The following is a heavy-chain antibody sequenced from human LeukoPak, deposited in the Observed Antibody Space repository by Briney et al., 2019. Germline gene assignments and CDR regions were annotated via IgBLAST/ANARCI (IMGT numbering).Heavy chain of an antibody. Sequence: ASVKVSCKASGYTFTSYDINWVRQATGQGLEWMGWISAYNGNTNYAQKLQGGVTMTTDTSTSTAYMELRSLRSDDTAVYYCARGSRLRYFDWFMEDAFDIWGQGTMVTVSS. CDR1: GYTFTSYD. V-gene: IGHV1-18*01. CDR3: ARGSRLRYFDWFMEDAFDI. CDR2: ISAYNGNT. J-gene: IGHJ3*02. D-gene: IGHD3-9*01.